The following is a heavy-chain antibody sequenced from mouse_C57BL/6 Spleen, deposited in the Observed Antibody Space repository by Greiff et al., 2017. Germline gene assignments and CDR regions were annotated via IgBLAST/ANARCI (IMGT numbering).Heavy chain of an antibody. CDR1: GYTFTSYW. D-gene: IGHD1-1*01. CDR2: IDPSDSYT. Sequence: QVQLQQPGAELVRPGTSVKLSCKASGYTFTSYWMHWVKQRPGQGLEWIGVIDPSDSYTNYNQKFKGKATLTVDTSSSTAYMQLSSLTSEDSAVYYWARGRTTVVATGDDWGKGTTLTVSS. J-gene: IGHJ2*01. CDR3: ARGRTTVVATGDD. V-gene: IGHV1-59*01.